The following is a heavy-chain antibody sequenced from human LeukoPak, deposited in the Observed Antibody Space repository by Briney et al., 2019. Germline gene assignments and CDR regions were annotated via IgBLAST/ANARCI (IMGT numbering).Heavy chain of an antibody. V-gene: IGHV1-24*01. J-gene: IGHJ5*02. CDR1: GYTLNELS. CDR2: FDPEYGET. CDR3: APLDFWVPST. D-gene: IGHD3-3*01. Sequence: GASVKVSCKVSGYTLNELSIHWVRQAAGKGLEWMGGFDPEYGETVYAQKFQGRVTMAEDTSTDTAYVELSSLRSEDTAVYYCAPLDFWVPSTWGQGTLVTVSS.